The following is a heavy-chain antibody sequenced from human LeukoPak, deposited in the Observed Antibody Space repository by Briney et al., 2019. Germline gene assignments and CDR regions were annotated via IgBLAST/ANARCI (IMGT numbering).Heavy chain of an antibody. CDR3: ASTSYYYDSSGYYYGDFDY. CDR2: INHSGST. V-gene: IGHV4-34*01. D-gene: IGHD3-22*01. J-gene: IGHJ4*02. Sequence: KPSETLSLTCAVYGGSFSGYYWSWIRQPPGKGLEWIGEINHSGSTNYNPSLKSRVTISVDTSKNQFSLKLSSVTAADTAVYYCASTSYYYDSSGYYYGDFDYWGQGTLVTVSS. CDR1: GGSFSGYY.